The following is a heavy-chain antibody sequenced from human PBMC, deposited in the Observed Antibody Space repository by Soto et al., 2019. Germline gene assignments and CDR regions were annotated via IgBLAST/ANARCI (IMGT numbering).Heavy chain of an antibody. CDR1: GGAISSGGYC. Sequence: TLSLTCAVSGGAISSGGYCWRWIRQPPGKGLEWIGYIYHSVSTNYNPSLKSRVTISVDRSKSQFYLKLTSVNAPETAVYYCARDYYDSIYYRLDPCGPGNLVTVSS. V-gene: IGHV4-30-2*02. J-gene: IGHJ5*02. CDR2: IYHSVST. D-gene: IGHD3-22*01. CDR3: ARDYYDSIYYRLDP.